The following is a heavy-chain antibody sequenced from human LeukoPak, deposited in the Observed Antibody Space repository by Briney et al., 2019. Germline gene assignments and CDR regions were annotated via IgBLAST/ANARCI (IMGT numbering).Heavy chain of an antibody. D-gene: IGHD4-11*01. V-gene: IGHV3-11*04. Sequence: GGSLRLSCAASGFTVSSNYMSWVRQAPGKGLEWVSYISSGGRTIYYADSVKGRFTTSRDNAKNSLYLQVNSLRAQDTAVYYCTTWRDSRFDYWGQGTLVTVSS. CDR3: TTWRDSRFDY. CDR2: ISSGGRTI. J-gene: IGHJ4*02. CDR1: GFTVSSNY.